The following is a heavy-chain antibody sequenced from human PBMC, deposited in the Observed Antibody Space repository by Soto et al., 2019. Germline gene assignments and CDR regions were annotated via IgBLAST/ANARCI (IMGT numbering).Heavy chain of an antibody. V-gene: IGHV3-66*01. D-gene: IGHD3-10*01. J-gene: IGHJ6*03. Sequence: PGGSLRLSSAASGFTVSSNYMSWVRQAPGKGLEWVSVIYSGGSTYYADSVKGRFTISRDNSKNTLYLQMNSLRAEDTAVYYCARVPLMRTYYGMDYYYYLAVWGKGTTVTVSS. CDR2: IYSGGST. CDR1: GFTVSSNY. CDR3: ARVPLMRTYYGMDYYYYLAV.